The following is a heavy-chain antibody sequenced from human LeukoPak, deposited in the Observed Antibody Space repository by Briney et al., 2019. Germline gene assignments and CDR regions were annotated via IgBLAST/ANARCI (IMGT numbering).Heavy chain of an antibody. V-gene: IGHV4-59*01. CDR2: IYYSGST. D-gene: IGHD1-26*01. CDR3: ARGATIPNRFDY. J-gene: IGHJ4*02. CDR1: GGSISSYY. Sequence: SETLSLTCTVSGGSISSYYWSWIRQPPGKGLEWIGYIYYSGSTNYNPSLKSRVTISVDTSKNQLSLKLSSVTAADTAVYYCARGATIPNRFDYWGQGTLVTVSS.